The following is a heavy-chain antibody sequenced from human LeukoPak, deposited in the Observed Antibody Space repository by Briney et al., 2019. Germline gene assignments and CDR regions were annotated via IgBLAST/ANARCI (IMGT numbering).Heavy chain of an antibody. CDR3: ARHVGYGNNWFDP. CDR1: GGSISSYY. Sequence: KSSETLSLTCTVSGGSISSYYWSWNRQPPGKGLEWIGYIYYSGSTNYNPSLKSRVTISVDTSKNQFSLKLRSLTAADTAVYYCARHVGYGNNWFDPWGQGTLVTVSS. CDR2: IYYSGST. V-gene: IGHV4-59*08. D-gene: IGHD5-18*01. J-gene: IGHJ5*02.